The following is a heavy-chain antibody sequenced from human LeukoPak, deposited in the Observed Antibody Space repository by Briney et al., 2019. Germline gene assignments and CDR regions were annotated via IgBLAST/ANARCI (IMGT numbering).Heavy chain of an antibody. CDR2: IIPIFGAA. D-gene: IGHD3-22*01. J-gene: IGHJ4*02. CDR3: ARGGVSSGPSVFDY. CDR1: GGTFTSYA. V-gene: IGHV1-69*01. Sequence: SVKVSCKASGGTFTSYAISWVRQAPGQGLEWMGGIIPIFGAANYAQKFQGRVTITADESTSTAYMELSSLRSEDTAVYYCARGGVSSGPSVFDYWGQGTLVTVSS.